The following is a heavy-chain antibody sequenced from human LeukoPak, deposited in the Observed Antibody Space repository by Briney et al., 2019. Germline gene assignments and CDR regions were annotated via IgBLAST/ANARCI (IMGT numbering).Heavy chain of an antibody. CDR2: INHSGST. V-gene: IGHV4-34*01. CDR1: GGSFSGYY. J-gene: IGHJ4*02. Sequence: PSETLSLTCAVYGGSFSGYYWSWIRQPPGKGLEWIGEINHSGSTNYNPSLKSRVTISVDTSKDQFSLKLSSVTAADTAVYYCARRLVAMVRGVVYSDYWGQGTLVTVSS. D-gene: IGHD3-10*01. CDR3: ARRLVAMVRGVVYSDY.